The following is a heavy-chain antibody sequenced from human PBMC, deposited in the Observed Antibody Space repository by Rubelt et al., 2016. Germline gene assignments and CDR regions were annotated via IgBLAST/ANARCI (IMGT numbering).Heavy chain of an antibody. Sequence: SWVRQAPGQGLEWMGRIIPILTKANYAQMFQGRVTITADQTTSTAYMELSGLRTEDTAVYYCATTLEPSWVDPWGQGTLVTVSS. CDR2: IIPILTKA. V-gene: IGHV1-69*02. J-gene: IGHJ5*02. CDR3: ATTLEPSWVDP. D-gene: IGHD1-1*01.